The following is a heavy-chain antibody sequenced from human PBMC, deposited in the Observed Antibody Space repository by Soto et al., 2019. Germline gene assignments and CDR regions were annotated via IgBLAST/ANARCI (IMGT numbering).Heavy chain of an antibody. V-gene: IGHV1-69*01. CDR3: ARGYYGAGRQDYYYYYALDV. CDR1: GGTFSSSA. Sequence: QVQLVQSGAEVKKPGSSMKVSCKASGGTFSSSAISWVRQAPGQGLEWMGGVIPDLVTTNYAQKFQGRVTITADESTSTAYMELRSLRSEDTAVYYCARGYYGAGRQDYYYYYALDVWGQGTTVTVSS. J-gene: IGHJ6*02. CDR2: VIPDLVTT. D-gene: IGHD3-10*01.